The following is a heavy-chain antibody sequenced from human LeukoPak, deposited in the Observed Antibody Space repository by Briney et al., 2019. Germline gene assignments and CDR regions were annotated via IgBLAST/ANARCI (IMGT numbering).Heavy chain of an antibody. J-gene: IGHJ5*02. CDR3: TTLGTRP. D-gene: IGHD3-16*01. CDR1: GFTFSNAW. Sequence: PGGSLRLSCAASGFTFSNAWMSWVRQAPGKGLEWVARVKSKTDGETTDYAAPVKGRFFISRDDSRNTVYLQMSSLKTEDTALYYCTTLGTRPWGQGTLVTVSS. CDR2: VKSKTDGETT. V-gene: IGHV3-15*01.